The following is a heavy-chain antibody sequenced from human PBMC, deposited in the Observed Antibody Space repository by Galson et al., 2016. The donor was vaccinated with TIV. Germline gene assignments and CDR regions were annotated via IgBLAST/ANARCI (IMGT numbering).Heavy chain of an antibody. CDR1: GFTFSSYS. D-gene: IGHD5-12*01. Sequence: LRLSCAASGFTFSSYSMNWVRQAPGKGLEWLSYISSSGDVVYYADSVKGRLTVSRDNAMNSLPLQLISLRAEDTAVYFCARDMFLGGYSHNVYWGQGSLVIVSS. CDR2: ISSSGDVV. CDR3: ARDMFLGGYSHNVY. J-gene: IGHJ4*02. V-gene: IGHV3-48*01.